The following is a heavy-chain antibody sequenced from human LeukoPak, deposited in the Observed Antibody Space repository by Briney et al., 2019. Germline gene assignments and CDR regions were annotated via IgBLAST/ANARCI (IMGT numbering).Heavy chain of an antibody. V-gene: IGHV1-69*04. CDR2: IIPILGIA. D-gene: IGHD1-26*01. Sequence: ASVKVSCKASGYTFTGYGISWVRQAPGQGLEWMGRIIPILGIANYAQKFQGRVTITADKSTSTAYMELSSLRSEDTAVYYCAQMGARGVDYWGQGTLVTVSS. CDR1: GYTFTGYG. CDR3: AQMGARGVDY. J-gene: IGHJ4*02.